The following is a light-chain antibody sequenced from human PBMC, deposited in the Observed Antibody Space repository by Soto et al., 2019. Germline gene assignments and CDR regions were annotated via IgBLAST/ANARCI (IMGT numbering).Light chain of an antibody. CDR3: CSYAGSSPFV. CDR1: SSDVGSYNL. CDR2: EVS. J-gene: IGLJ1*01. Sequence: QSALTQPASVSGSPGQSITISCTGTSSDVGSYNLVSWYQQHPGKAPKLMIYEVSKRPSGVSNRFSGSKSGNTASLTISGIQAEDEADYYCCSYAGSSPFVFGTGTKLTVL. V-gene: IGLV2-23*02.